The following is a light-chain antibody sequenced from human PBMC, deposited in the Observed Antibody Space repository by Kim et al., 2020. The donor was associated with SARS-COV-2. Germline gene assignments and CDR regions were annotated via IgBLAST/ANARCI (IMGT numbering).Light chain of an antibody. CDR1: NIGRDS. CDR3: QVLHRSSDYWV. CDR2: YDT. V-gene: IGLV3-21*04. J-gene: IGLJ3*02. Sequence: SYELTQPPSVSVVPGQTARLTCGGNNIGRDSVHWYQKKPGQAPVLVIHYDTDRPSGIPDRFSGSNSGNTATLTISRVEPGDEADYYCQVLHRSSDYWVFGGGTQLTVL.